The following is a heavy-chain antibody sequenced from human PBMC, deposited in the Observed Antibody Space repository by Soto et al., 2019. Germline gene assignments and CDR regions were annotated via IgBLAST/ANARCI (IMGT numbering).Heavy chain of an antibody. CDR3: AREGVYNWNDQLYYFDY. CDR2: IKQDGSEK. V-gene: IGHV3-7*01. CDR1: GFTFSSYW. J-gene: IGHJ4*02. D-gene: IGHD1-1*01. Sequence: GGSLRLSCAASGFTFSSYWMSWVRQAPGKGLEWVANIKQDGSEKYYVDSVKGRFTISRDNAKNSLYLQMNSLRAEDTAVYYCAREGVYNWNDQLYYFDYWGQGTLVTVSS.